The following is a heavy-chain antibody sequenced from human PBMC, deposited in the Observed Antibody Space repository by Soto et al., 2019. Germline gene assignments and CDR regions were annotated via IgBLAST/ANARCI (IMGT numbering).Heavy chain of an antibody. V-gene: IGHV1-69*13. D-gene: IGHD3-3*01. CDR2: IIPISGTA. Sequence: ASVKVSCKASGGTFSSYAISWVRQAPGQGLEWMGGIIPISGTANYAQKFQGRVTITADESTSTAYMELSSLRSEDTAVYYCAGTYYDFWSGYGFDYWGQGTLVTVSS. CDR3: AGTYYDFWSGYGFDY. J-gene: IGHJ4*02. CDR1: GGTFSSYA.